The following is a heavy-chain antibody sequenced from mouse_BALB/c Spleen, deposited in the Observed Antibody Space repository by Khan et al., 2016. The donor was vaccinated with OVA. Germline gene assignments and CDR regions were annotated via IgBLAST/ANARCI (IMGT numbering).Heavy chain of an antibody. CDR2: IYPYNDDT. Sequence: VQLQQPGPELVKPGASVKMSCKTSGYTFIDYVMHWVKQKPGQGLEWIGYIYPYNDDTESTEKFKGKATLTLDKSSTTAYMDLSSLTSADSAVYYCARSATDYYTMDYWGQGTSVTVSP. CDR1: GYTFIDYV. D-gene: IGHD1-1*01. J-gene: IGHJ4*01. V-gene: IGHV1S136*01. CDR3: ARSATDYYTMDY.